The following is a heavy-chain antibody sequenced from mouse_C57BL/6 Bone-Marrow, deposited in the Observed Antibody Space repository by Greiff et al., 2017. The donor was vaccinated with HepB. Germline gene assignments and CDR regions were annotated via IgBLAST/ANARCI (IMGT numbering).Heavy chain of an antibody. Sequence: QVQLKESGPGLVQPSQSLSITCTVSGFSLTSYGVHWVRQSPGKGLEWLGVIWSGGSTDYTAAFISRLSISKDNSKSQVFFKMNSLQADDTAIYYCARNKGLWSRKGYFDYWGQGTTLTVAS. CDR2: IWSGGST. J-gene: IGHJ2*01. D-gene: IGHD2-2*01. V-gene: IGHV2-2*01. CDR1: GFSLTSYG. CDR3: ARNKGLWSRKGYFDY.